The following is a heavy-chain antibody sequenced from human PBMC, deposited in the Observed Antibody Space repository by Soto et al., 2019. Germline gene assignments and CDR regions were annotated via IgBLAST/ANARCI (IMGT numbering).Heavy chain of an antibody. Sequence: GGSLRLSCAASGFTVSSNYMSWVRQAPGKGLEWVSVIYSGGSTYYADSVKGRFTISRDNSKNTLYLQMNSLRAEDTAVYYCARDRTYYYYGMDVWGQGTTVTVSS. V-gene: IGHV3-53*01. CDR1: GFTVSSNY. CDR3: ARDRTYYYYGMDV. J-gene: IGHJ6*02. CDR2: IYSGGST.